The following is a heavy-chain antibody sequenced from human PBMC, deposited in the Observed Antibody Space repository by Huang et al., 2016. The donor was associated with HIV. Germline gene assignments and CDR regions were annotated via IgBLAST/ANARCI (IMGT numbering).Heavy chain of an antibody. J-gene: IGHJ5*01. CDR2: ISAYNGNT. V-gene: IGHV1-18*01. CDR1: GYIFTKYG. Sequence: QVELVQSGAEVKRPGASVRVSCKAAGYIFTKYGINWVRQAPGQGLEWMGWISAYNGNTNYAAKFQGRVTRTRDTSATTAYMELRDVTSADTAVYYCARDHWYPLQNWFDLWGQGTLVTVSS. CDR3: ARDHWYPLQNWFDL. D-gene: IGHD1-1*01.